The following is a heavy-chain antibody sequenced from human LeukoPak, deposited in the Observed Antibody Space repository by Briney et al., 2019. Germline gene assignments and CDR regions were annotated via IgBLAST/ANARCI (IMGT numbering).Heavy chain of an antibody. Sequence: GASVKVSCKASGYTFTGYYMHWVRQAPGQGLEWVGWINPNSGGTNYAQKFQGRVTMTRDTSISTAYMELSRLRSDDTAVYYCATIRDLGYCSGGSCPGDYWGQGTLVIVSS. D-gene: IGHD2-15*01. CDR1: GYTFTGYY. CDR3: ATIRDLGYCSGGSCPGDY. CDR2: INPNSGGT. V-gene: IGHV1-2*02. J-gene: IGHJ4*02.